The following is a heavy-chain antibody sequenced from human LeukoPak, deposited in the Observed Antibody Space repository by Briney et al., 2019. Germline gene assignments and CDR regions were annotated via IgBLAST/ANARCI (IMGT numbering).Heavy chain of an antibody. CDR3: AKDPRQWLVPSYYYMDV. J-gene: IGHJ6*03. V-gene: IGHV3-23*01. CDR1: GFTFSSYA. Sequence: GGSLRLSCAASGFTFSSYAMSWVRQAPGKGLEWVSAISGSGGSTYYADSVKGRFTISKDNSKNTLYLQMNSLRAEDTAVYYCAKDPRQWLVPSYYYMDVWGKGTTVTVSS. D-gene: IGHD6-19*01. CDR2: ISGSGGST.